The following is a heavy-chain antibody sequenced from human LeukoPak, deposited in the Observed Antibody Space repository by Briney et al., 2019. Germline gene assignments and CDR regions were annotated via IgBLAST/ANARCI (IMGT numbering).Heavy chain of an antibody. Sequence: HGESLKVSCKASGYTFTSYGISWVRQAPGQGLEWMGWISAYNGNTNYAQKLQGRVTMTTDTSTSTAYMELSSLRSEDTAVYYCARDGYCSSTSCPLDYWGQGTLVTVSS. CDR3: ARDGYCSSTSCPLDY. V-gene: IGHV1-18*01. J-gene: IGHJ4*02. CDR2: ISAYNGNT. CDR1: GYTFTSYG. D-gene: IGHD2-2*03.